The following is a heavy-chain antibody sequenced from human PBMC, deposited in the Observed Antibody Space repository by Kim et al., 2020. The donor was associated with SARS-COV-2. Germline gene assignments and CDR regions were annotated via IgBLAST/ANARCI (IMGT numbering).Heavy chain of an antibody. Sequence: YADSVKSRFTISRDNSKNTLYLQMNSLRAEDTAVYYCAKSHSSSWGTFDYWGQGTLVTVSS. J-gene: IGHJ4*02. V-gene: IGHV3-23*01. D-gene: IGHD6-6*01. CDR3: AKSHSSSWGTFDY.